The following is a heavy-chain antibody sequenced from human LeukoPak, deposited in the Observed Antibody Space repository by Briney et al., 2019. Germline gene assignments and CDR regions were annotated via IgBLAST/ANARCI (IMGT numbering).Heavy chain of an antibody. CDR2: VYTSGST. CDR3: ARGNLWFGELDY. Sequence: SETLSFTCTVSGGSISSGSYYWSWIRQPAGKGLEWIGRVYTSGSTNYNPSLKSRVTISVDTSKNQFSLKLSSVTAADTAVYHCARGNLWFGELDYWGQGTLVTVSS. D-gene: IGHD3-10*01. V-gene: IGHV4-61*02. J-gene: IGHJ4*02. CDR1: GGSISSGSYY.